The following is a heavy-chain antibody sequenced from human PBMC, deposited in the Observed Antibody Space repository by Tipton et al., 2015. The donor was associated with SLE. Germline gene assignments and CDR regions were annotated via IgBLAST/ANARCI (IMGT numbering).Heavy chain of an antibody. CDR1: GDSINSRSYY. CDR2: IFSSGST. D-gene: IGHD6-25*01. Sequence: LRLSCTVSGDSINSRSYYWGWIRQAPGKGLEWIGSIFSSGSTYYNPSLKNRVTISLDTSKNHFSLNLNSATATDTAGYYCAREQRQRGQQLLRGYNWFDPWGQGILVIVSS. V-gene: IGHV4-39*02. CDR3: AREQRQRGQQLLRGYNWFDP. J-gene: IGHJ5*02.